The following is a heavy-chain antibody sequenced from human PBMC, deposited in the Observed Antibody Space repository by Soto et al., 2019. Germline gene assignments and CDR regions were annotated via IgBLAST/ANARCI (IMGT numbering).Heavy chain of an antibody. CDR1: GGSISSSY. J-gene: IGHJ5*02. CDR3: ARDWAEDYDFWSGKENWFDP. D-gene: IGHD3-3*01. Sequence: QVQLQESGPGLVKSSETLSLTCTVSGGSISSSYWSWIRQAAGKGLEWIGRIYPSESTNYNPSLKSRVTMSVDTSKNQFSLRLSSVTAADTAVYYCARDWAEDYDFWSGKENWFDPWGQGTLVTVSS. V-gene: IGHV4-4*07. CDR2: IYPSEST.